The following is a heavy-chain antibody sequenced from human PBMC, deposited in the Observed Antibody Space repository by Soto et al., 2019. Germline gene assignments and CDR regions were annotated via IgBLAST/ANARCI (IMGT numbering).Heavy chain of an antibody. CDR3: ARPFYDSSGPPFDY. CDR1: GFTFSDYY. J-gene: IGHJ4*02. V-gene: IGHV3-11*03. Sequence: GGSLRLSCAASGFTFSDYYMSWIRQAPGKGLEWVSYISSSSSYTNYADSVKGRFTISRDNAKNSLYLQMNSLRAEDTAVYYCARPFYDSSGPPFDYWGQGTLVTVSS. D-gene: IGHD3-22*01. CDR2: ISSSSSYT.